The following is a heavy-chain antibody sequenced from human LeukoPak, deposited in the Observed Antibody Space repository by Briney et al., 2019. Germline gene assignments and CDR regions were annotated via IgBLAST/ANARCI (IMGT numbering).Heavy chain of an antibody. CDR2: IRYDGSNK. CDR3: AKGYPDIVVVPAATAFDY. Sequence: GGSLRLSCAASGFTFSSYGMHWVRQAPGKGLEWVAFIRYDGSNKYYADSVKGRFTISRDNSKNTLYLQMNSLRAEDTAVYYCAKGYPDIVVVPAATAFDYWGQGTLVTVSS. D-gene: IGHD2-2*01. CDR1: GFTFSSYG. J-gene: IGHJ4*02. V-gene: IGHV3-30*02.